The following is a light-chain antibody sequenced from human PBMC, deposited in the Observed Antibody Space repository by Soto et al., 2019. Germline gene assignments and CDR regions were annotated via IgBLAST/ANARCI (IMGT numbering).Light chain of an antibody. J-gene: IGLJ2*01. Sequence: QSVLTQPASVSGSPGQWITISCTGTSSDVGGYNFVSWYQQHPGKAPKLMIYDVSNRPSGVSDRFSGSKSGNTASLTISGLQADDEADYFCNSYSSSTTVVFGGGTKLTVL. CDR3: NSYSSSTTVV. CDR2: DVS. CDR1: SSDVGGYNF. V-gene: IGLV2-14*03.